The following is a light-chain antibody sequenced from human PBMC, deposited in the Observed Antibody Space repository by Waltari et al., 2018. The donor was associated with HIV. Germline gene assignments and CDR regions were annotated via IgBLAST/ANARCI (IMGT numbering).Light chain of an antibody. CDR3: SSYTNSDTRV. V-gene: IGLV2-14*03. Sequence: QSALTQPASVSGSPGQSITIPCTGTSSDIGRYTFVSWYQQHPGKAPKLMIYDVSNRAPGVSNRFSGSKSGDTASLTISGLQAEDEADYYCSSYTNSDTRVFGTGTKVTVL. CDR1: SSDIGRYTF. CDR2: DVS. J-gene: IGLJ1*01.